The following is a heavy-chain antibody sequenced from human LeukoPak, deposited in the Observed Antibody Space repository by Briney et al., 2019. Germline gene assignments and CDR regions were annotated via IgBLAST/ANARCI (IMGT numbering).Heavy chain of an antibody. CDR3: ARRVLGTATVADY. J-gene: IGHJ4*02. Sequence: SETLSLTCTVSGGSIGYYYWSWIRQPPGKGLEWIGYIYYSGSTNYNPPLKSRVTISVDPSKNQFSLKLTSVTAADTAVYYCARRVLGTATVADYWGQGTLVTVSS. D-gene: IGHD5-18*01. CDR2: IYYSGST. V-gene: IGHV4-59*08. CDR1: GGSIGYYY.